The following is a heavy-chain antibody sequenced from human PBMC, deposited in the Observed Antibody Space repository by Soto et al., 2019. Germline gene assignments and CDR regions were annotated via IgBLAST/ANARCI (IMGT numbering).Heavy chain of an antibody. V-gene: IGHV3-33*01. CDR3: ASEYSSSFDY. CDR2: IWYDGSNK. CDR1: GFTFSSYG. D-gene: IGHD6-6*01. Sequence: QVQLVESGGGVVQPGRSLRLSCAASGFTFSSYGMHWVRQAPGKGLEWVAVIWYDGSNKYYADSVKGRFTISRDTSKNTLYLQMNSLRAEDTAVYYCASEYSSSFDYWGQGTLVTVSS. J-gene: IGHJ4*02.